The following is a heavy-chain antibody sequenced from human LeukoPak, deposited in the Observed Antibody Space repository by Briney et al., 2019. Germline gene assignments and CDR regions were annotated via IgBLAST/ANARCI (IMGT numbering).Heavy chain of an antibody. Sequence: PGGSLRLSCAASGFTASSNYMSWVRQAPGKGLEWVGVISDDGRRKDYADSVKGRFTISRDNSKDTLYLQMNSLRAEDTAVYYCAKRPSDYGDYVSYFDYWGQGTLVTVSS. CDR2: ISDDGRRK. CDR3: AKRPSDYGDYVSYFDY. J-gene: IGHJ4*02. D-gene: IGHD4-17*01. V-gene: IGHV3-30*18. CDR1: GFTASSNY.